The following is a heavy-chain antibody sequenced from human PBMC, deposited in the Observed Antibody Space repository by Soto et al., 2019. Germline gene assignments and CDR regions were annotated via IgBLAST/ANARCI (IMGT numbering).Heavy chain of an antibody. CDR1: GFTFSNAW. CDR3: TTDSYYYGSGSSHYYYYMDV. V-gene: IGHV3-15*01. J-gene: IGHJ6*03. Sequence: GGSLRLSCAASGFTFSNAWMSWVRQAPGKGLEWVGRIKSKTDGGTTDYAAPVKGRFTISRDDSKNTLYLQMNSLKTEDTAVYYCTTDSYYYGSGSSHYYYYMDVWGKGTTVTVSS. D-gene: IGHD3-10*01. CDR2: IKSKTDGGTT.